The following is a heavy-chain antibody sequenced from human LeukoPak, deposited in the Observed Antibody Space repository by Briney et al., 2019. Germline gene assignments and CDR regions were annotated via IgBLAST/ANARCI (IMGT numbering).Heavy chain of an antibody. CDR2: ISGSGGST. CDR3: ARDEVLGGYYYFDY. V-gene: IGHV3-23*01. J-gene: IGHJ4*02. Sequence: PGGSLRLSCAASGFTFSSYAMSWVRQAPGKGLQWVSVISGSGGSTNYADSVKGRFTISRDNSKNTLYLQMNSLRAEDTAVYYCARDEVLGGYYYFDYWGQGTLVTVSS. D-gene: IGHD5-12*01. CDR1: GFTFSSYA.